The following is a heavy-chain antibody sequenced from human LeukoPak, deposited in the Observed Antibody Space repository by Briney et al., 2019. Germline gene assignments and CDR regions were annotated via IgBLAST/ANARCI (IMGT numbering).Heavy chain of an antibody. V-gene: IGHV3-21*01. CDR2: ISSSSSYI. CDR1: GFTFSSYS. D-gene: IGHD6-13*01. CDR3: ARGGIAAAYYYFDY. Sequence: GGSLRLSCAAPGFTFSSYSMNWVRQAPGKGLEWVSSISSSSSYIYYADSVKGRFTISKDNAKNSLYLQMNSLRAEDTAVYYCARGGIAAAYYYFDYWGQGTLVTVSS. J-gene: IGHJ4*02.